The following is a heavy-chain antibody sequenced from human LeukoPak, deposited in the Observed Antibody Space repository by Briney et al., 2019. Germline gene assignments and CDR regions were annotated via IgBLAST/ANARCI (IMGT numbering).Heavy chain of an antibody. CDR3: ARDNIAGAAPSDY. Sequence: SETLSLTCAVSGYSISSGYYWGWIRQPPGKGLEWIGSIYHSGSTYYNPSLKSRVTISVDTSKNQFSLKLSSVTAADTAVYYCARDNIAGAAPSDYWGQGTLVTVSS. D-gene: IGHD6-13*01. CDR2: IYHSGST. CDR1: GYSISSGYY. V-gene: IGHV4-38-2*02. J-gene: IGHJ4*02.